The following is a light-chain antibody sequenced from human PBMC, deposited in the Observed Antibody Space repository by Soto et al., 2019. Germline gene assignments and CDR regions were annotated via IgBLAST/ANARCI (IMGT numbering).Light chain of an antibody. V-gene: IGKV3-15*01. CDR3: QQYNNWPSWT. CDR1: QRVSSN. Sequence: EKVMKQSPATLSMSPGERATLSCRASQRVSSNLAWYQQKPGQAPRLLIYGASTRATGIAARFSGSGSGTEFTLTISNLQSVDFAVYYCQQYNNWPSWTFGQGTKVEIK. J-gene: IGKJ1*01. CDR2: GAS.